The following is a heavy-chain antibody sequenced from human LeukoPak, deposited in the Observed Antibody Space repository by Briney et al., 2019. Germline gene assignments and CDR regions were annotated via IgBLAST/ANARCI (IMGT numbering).Heavy chain of an antibody. J-gene: IGHJ6*02. CDR1: GFTFGDYA. Sequence: GGSLRLSCTAPGFTFGDYAMSWVRQAPGKGLEWVGFIRSKAYGCTTEYAASVKGRFTISRDDSKSIAYLQMNSLKTEDTAVYYCTRDSLYSNYVGSYYYYYYGMDVWGQGTTVTVSS. CDR2: IRSKAYGCTT. CDR3: TRDSLYSNYVGSYYYYYYGMDV. D-gene: IGHD4-11*01. V-gene: IGHV3-49*04.